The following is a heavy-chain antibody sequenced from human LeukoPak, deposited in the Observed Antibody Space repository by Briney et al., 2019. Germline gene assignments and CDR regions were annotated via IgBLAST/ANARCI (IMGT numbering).Heavy chain of an antibody. J-gene: IGHJ4*02. Sequence: PVGSLRLSCAASGFTFSSYWTSWVRQAPGKGLEWLANIKQDGSEKYYVDSVKGRFTISRDNAKNSLYLQMNSLRAEDTAVYYCARGDVAAGFDYWGQGTLVTVSS. CDR1: GFTFSSYW. CDR3: ARGDVAAGFDY. D-gene: IGHD6-13*01. CDR2: IKQDGSEK. V-gene: IGHV3-7*01.